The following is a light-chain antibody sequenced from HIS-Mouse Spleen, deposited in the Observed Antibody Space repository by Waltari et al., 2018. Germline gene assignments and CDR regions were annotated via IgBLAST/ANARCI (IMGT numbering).Light chain of an antibody. CDR2: KDS. J-gene: IGLJ2*01. CDR1: ALPKQY. CDR3: QSADSSGTYVV. Sequence: SYELTQPPSVSVSPGPTARITCSVDALPKQYAYRYQQKPGQAPLLVIYKDSERPSGIPERFSGSSSGTTVTLTISGVQAEDEADYYCQSADSSGTYVVFGGGTKLTVL. V-gene: IGLV3-25*03.